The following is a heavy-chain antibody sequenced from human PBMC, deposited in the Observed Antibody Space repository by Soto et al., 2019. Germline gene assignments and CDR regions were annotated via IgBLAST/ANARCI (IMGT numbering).Heavy chain of an antibody. Sequence: GGSLILSCAASGFTFSSYWMHWVRQAPGKGLVWVSRVNSDGSSTIYADSVEGRFTISRDNAKNTLYLQMNSLGAEDTAVYYCAREDRLNHYYDSSGWGTYYYYGMDVWGQGTTVTVSS. J-gene: IGHJ6*02. D-gene: IGHD3-22*01. CDR1: GFTFSSYW. CDR2: VNSDGSST. CDR3: AREDRLNHYYDSSGWGTYYYYGMDV. V-gene: IGHV3-74*01.